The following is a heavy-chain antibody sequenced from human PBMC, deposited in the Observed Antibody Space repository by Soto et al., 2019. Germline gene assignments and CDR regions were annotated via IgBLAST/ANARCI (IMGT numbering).Heavy chain of an antibody. J-gene: IGHJ4*02. CDR1: GYTFTSYA. CDR3: ARSIVVVTALDY. D-gene: IGHD2-21*02. V-gene: IGHV1-3*01. CDR2: INAGNGNT. Sequence: ASVKFSCKASGYTFTSYAMHWVRQAPGQRLEWMGWINAGNGNTKYSQKFQGRVTITGDTSASTAYMELSSLRSEDTAVYYCARSIVVVTALDYWGQGTLVTVSS.